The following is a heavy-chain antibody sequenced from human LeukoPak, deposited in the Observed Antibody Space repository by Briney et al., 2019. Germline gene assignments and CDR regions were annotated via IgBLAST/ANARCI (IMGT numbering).Heavy chain of an antibody. CDR2: IKQDGSEK. Sequence: PGGSLRLSCAASGFTFSSYWMSWVRQAPGKGLEWVANIKQDGSEKYYVDSVKGRFTISRENAKNSLYLQMNSLRAEDTAVYYCAREGDSGAFDIWGQGTMVTVSS. J-gene: IGHJ3*02. V-gene: IGHV3-7*01. CDR1: GFTFSSYW. CDR3: AREGDSGAFDI. D-gene: IGHD2-21*02.